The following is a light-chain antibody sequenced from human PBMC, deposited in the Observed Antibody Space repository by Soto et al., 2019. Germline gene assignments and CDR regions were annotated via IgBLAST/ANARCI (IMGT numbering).Light chain of an antibody. CDR2: LGS. J-gene: IGKJ3*01. V-gene: IGKV2-28*01. CDR1: QSLLHSNGYNY. CDR3: MQALQTPLT. Sequence: DIVMTQSPLSLPVTPGEPASISCRSSQSLLHSNGYNYLDWYLQKPGQSPQLLIYLGSNRASGVTDRFSGSGSGTDFTLKISRVAAEDVGVYYCMQALQTPLTFGPGTKVDIK.